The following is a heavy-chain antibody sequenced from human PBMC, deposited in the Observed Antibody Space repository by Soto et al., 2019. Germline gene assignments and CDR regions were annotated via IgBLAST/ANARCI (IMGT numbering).Heavy chain of an antibody. CDR1: GFTFSSYG. V-gene: IGHV3-30*18. J-gene: IGHJ4*02. CDR2: ISFDGRNK. D-gene: IGHD4-17*01. Sequence: QVQLVESGGGMVQPGRSLRLSCAASGFTFSSYGMHWVRQAPAKGLEWVAVISFDGRNKYYVDSVKGRFTISRDNSRNTLYLQMSSLRAEDTAVYYCAKDDYGDYRLDYWGQGTLVTVSS. CDR3: AKDDYGDYRLDY.